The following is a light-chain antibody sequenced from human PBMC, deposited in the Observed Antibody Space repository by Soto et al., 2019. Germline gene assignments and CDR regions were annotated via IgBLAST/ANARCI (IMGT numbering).Light chain of an antibody. V-gene: IGLV1-44*01. Sequence: QLVLTQPPSASGTPGQRVIISCSGSSSNVQSNNVNWYQQVPGTAPKVLVFGNYQRPSGVPDRFSGSKSGTSASLAISGLLSEDEADYYCAAWDSSLNGWLFGGGTKLTVL. J-gene: IGLJ3*02. CDR1: SSNVQSNN. CDR3: AAWDSSLNGWL. CDR2: GNY.